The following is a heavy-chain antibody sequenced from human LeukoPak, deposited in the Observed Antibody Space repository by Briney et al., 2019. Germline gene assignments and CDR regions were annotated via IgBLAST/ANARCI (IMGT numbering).Heavy chain of an antibody. V-gene: IGHV4-61*02. CDR3: ARGPYSYDSSGAFDI. J-gene: IGHJ3*02. Sequence: SQTLSLTCTVSGNSISSGDNYWSWIRQPAGKGLEWIGRIYTSGSTNYNPSLKGRVTISVDTSKNQFSLKLSSVTAADTAVYFCARGPYSYDSSGAFDIWGQGTMVTVSS. D-gene: IGHD3-22*01. CDR1: GNSISSGDNY. CDR2: IYTSGST.